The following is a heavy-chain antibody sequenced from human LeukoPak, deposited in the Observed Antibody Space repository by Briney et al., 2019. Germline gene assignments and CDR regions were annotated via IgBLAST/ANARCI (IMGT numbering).Heavy chain of an antibody. CDR1: GYSISSGYY. Sequence: SETLSLTCAVSGYSISSGYYWSWIRQPPGKGLEWIGYIYYSGSTNYNPSLKSRVTISVDTSKNQFSLKLSSVTAADTAVYYCARAPGYSYGYVWFDPWGQGTLVTVSS. CDR3: ARAPGYSYGYVWFDP. V-gene: IGHV4-61*01. D-gene: IGHD5-18*01. J-gene: IGHJ5*02. CDR2: IYYSGST.